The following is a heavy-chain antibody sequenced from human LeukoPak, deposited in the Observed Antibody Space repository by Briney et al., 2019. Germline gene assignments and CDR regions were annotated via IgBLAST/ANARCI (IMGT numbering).Heavy chain of an antibody. CDR1: GYSISSGYY. CDR2: IYHSGST. D-gene: IGHD4-23*01. CDR3: ARGWGPYGGHYFDY. J-gene: IGHJ4*02. Sequence: SETLSLTCAVSGYSISSGYYWGWIRPPPGKGLEWIGSIYHSGSTYYNPSLKSRVTISVDTSKNQFSLKLSSVTAADTAVYYCARGWGPYGGHYFDYWGQGTLVTVSS. V-gene: IGHV4-38-2*01.